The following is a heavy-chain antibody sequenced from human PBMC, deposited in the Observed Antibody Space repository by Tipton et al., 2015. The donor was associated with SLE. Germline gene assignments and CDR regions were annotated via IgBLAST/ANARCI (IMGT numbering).Heavy chain of an antibody. J-gene: IGHJ6*02. Sequence: TLSLTCAVSGYSISSGYYWGWIRQPPGKGLEWIGSIYHSGSTYYNPSLQSRVTISVDTSKNQFSLKLSSVTAADTAVYYCARGGRATGGMDVWGQGTTVTVSS. CDR3: ARGGRATGGMDV. D-gene: IGHD1-26*01. V-gene: IGHV4-38-2*01. CDR1: GYSISSGYY. CDR2: IYHSGST.